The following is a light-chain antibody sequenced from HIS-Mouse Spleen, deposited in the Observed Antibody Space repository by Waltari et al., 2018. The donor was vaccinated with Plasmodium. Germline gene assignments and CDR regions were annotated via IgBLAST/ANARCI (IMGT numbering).Light chain of an antibody. J-gene: IGKJ3*01. CDR2: GAS. Sequence: EIVMTQSPAPLSVSPGERATLPCRASQSVSSNLAWYQQKPGQAPRLLIYGASIRATGIPARVSGSGSGTEFTLTISILQSEDFAVYYCQQYNNWPPVTFGPGTKVDIK. V-gene: IGKV3D-15*03. CDR1: QSVSSN. CDR3: QQYNNWPPVT.